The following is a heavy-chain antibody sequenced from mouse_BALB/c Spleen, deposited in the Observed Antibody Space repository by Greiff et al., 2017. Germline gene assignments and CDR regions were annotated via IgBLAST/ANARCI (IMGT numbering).Heavy chain of an antibody. V-gene: IGHV2-2*02. CDR3: ARKQAMITTGAMDY. J-gene: IGHJ4*01. D-gene: IGHD2-4*01. CDR1: GFSLTSYG. CDR2: IWSGGST. Sequence: VQLVESGPGLVQPSQSLSITCTVSGFSLTSYGVHWVRQSPGKGLEWLGVIWSGGSTDYNAAFISRLSISKDNSKSQVFFKMNSLQANDTAIYYCARKQAMITTGAMDYWGQGTSVTVSS.